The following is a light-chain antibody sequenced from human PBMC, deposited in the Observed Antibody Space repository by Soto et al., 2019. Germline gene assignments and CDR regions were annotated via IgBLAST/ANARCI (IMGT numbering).Light chain of an antibody. CDR1: QSVTSSY. CDR3: QQYGSSIT. J-gene: IGKJ5*01. V-gene: IGKV3-20*01. CDR2: GAF. Sequence: EIVLTQSPGTLSLSPGERATLSCRPSQSVTSSYLAWYQQKPGQAPRLLIYGAFSRATGIPDRFSGSGSGTYFTLTINRLEPEDVAVYYCQQYGSSITFVQGTRLEIK.